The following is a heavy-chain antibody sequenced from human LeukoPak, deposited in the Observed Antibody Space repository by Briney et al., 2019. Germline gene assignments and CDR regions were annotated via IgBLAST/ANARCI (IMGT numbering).Heavy chain of an antibody. J-gene: IGHJ4*02. CDR2: IYYSGST. D-gene: IGHD3-9*01. Sequence: ASETLSLTCAVYGGSFSGYYWSWIRQHPGKGLEWIGYIYYSGSTYYNPSLKSRVTISVDTSKNQFSLKLSSVTAADTAVYYCARGPPKKDWSHFDYWGQGTLVTVSS. CDR1: GGSFSGYY. CDR3: ARGPPKKDWSHFDY. V-gene: IGHV4-31*11.